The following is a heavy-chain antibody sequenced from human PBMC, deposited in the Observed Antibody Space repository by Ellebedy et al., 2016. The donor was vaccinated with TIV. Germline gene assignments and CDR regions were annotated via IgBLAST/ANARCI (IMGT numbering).Heavy chain of an antibody. D-gene: IGHD7-27*01. CDR3: ARDHRWGFDY. CDR2: INSGSGMI. CDR1: GFSFSTYS. V-gene: IGHV3-48*01. Sequence: GESLKISCAASGFSFSTYSMNWVRQAPGKGLEWVAHINSGSGMILYADSVKGRFTISRDNVKNSLYLQMNSLTAEDTAVYYCARDHRWGFDYWGQGTLVIVSS. J-gene: IGHJ4*02.